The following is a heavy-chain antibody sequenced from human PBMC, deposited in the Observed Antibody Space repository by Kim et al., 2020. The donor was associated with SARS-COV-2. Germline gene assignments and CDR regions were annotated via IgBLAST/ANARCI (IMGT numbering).Heavy chain of an antibody. CDR3: ARSIAVAGLYYFDF. V-gene: IGHV4-39*01. Sequence: SETLSLTCSVSGGSINSGAYYWGWVRQPPGKGLEWLATSYHTGKTFYSASLKNRVRMSMDPANNQLSLRLGSVTAADTAIYFCARSIAVAGLYYFDFWGQGALVSVSS. CDR2: SYHTGKT. D-gene: IGHD6-19*01. J-gene: IGHJ4*02. CDR1: GGSINSGAYY.